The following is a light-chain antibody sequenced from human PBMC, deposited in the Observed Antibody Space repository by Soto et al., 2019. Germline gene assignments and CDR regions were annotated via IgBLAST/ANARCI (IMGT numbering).Light chain of an antibody. V-gene: IGKV1-9*01. CDR2: SAS. CDR1: QGISNR. Sequence: DIQLTQFPSFLSASVGDRVTITCRASQGISNRLAWYQQKPGKAPNLLIHSASSLQSGVPSRFSGSGFGTEFTLTISSLQPADFATYYCQQRDGYPITFGQGTRLEMK. J-gene: IGKJ5*01. CDR3: QQRDGYPIT.